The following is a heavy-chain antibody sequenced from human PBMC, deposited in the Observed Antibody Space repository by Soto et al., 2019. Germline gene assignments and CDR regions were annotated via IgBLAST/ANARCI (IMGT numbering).Heavy chain of an antibody. CDR1: GDSISTNY. D-gene: IGHD3-16*01. V-gene: IGHV4-59*08. CDR2: FSYRGST. J-gene: IGHJ3*01. CDR3: ARQRFSSYDALDF. Sequence: QVLLQESGPGLVKPSETLSLTCAVSGDSISTNYWSWIRQPPGKGLEWIGCFSYRGSTKYSPSLQSRVSMSIDTSKNQSSLRLSSVTAADTALYYCARQRFSSYDALDFWGQGTMVTVSS.